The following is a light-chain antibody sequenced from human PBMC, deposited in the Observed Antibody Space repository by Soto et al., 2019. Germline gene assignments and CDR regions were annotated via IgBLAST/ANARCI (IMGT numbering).Light chain of an antibody. CDR1: QSVSNN. Sequence: EIVMTQSPATLSVSPGERATLSCRASQSVSNNLAWYQQKPGQAPRLVIFGASTRAITIPARFSGSGSGTEFTLTISSLQSEDFAVYYCQQYNNWPLTFGGGTKVEIK. V-gene: IGKV3-15*01. CDR2: GAS. J-gene: IGKJ4*01. CDR3: QQYNNWPLT.